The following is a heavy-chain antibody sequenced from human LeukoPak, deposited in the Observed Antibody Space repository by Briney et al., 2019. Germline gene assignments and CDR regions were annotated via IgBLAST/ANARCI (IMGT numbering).Heavy chain of an antibody. J-gene: IGHJ6*02. V-gene: IGHV3-23*01. D-gene: IGHD3-10*01. CDR1: GFTYTDYS. CDR3: ARIIRGIHVYYYGMDV. Sequence: GGSLRLSCSASGFTYTDYSMSWVRQVPGKGLEWVSGLGRTGEYKYYADSVKGRFTISRDSSKSTLSLQMNSLRAEDTAIYFCARIIRGIHVYYYGMDVWGQGTTVTVS. CDR2: LGRTGEYK.